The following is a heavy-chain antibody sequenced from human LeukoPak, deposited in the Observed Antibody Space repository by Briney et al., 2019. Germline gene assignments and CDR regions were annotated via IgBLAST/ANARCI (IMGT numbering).Heavy chain of an antibody. CDR2: ISDSGTT. J-gene: IGHJ2*01. D-gene: IGHD3-22*01. CDR1: GGSISSHY. Sequence: SETLSLTCTVSGGSISSHYRSWIRQPPGNRPEWIGFISDSGTTTYNPSLKSRVTISVDTSKNQISLKLTSVTAADTAVYYCARLMYSFECSGYWWYFDLWGRGTLLTVSS. CDR3: ARLMYSFECSGYWWYFDL. V-gene: IGHV4-59*11.